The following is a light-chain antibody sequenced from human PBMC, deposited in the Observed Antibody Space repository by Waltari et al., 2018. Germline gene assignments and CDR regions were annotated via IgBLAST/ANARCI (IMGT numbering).Light chain of an antibody. V-gene: IGLV2-23*02. CDR3: SSYISSTSVI. CDR2: EVN. CDR1: RSDVGNYNF. Sequence: QSALTQPASVSGSPGQSITISCPGTRSDVGNYNFVSWYQQHPGKAPKLMISEVNKRPSGVSNRFSGSKSGNTASLTISGLQSEDEASYYCSSYISSTSVIFGGGTKLTVL. J-gene: IGLJ2*01.